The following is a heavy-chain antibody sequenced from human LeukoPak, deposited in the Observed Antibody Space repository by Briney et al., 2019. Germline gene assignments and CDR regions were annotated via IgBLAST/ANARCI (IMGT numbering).Heavy chain of an antibody. J-gene: IGHJ4*02. Sequence: GESLRISCKASGYTFTSYGISWVRQAPGQGLEWMGWISAYNGNTNYAQKLQGRVTMTTDTSTSTAYMELRSLRSDDTAVYYCARDLQRYSSSSSYFDYWGQGTLVTVSS. CDR3: ARDLQRYSSSSSYFDY. CDR1: GYTFTSYG. V-gene: IGHV1-18*01. CDR2: ISAYNGNT. D-gene: IGHD6-6*01.